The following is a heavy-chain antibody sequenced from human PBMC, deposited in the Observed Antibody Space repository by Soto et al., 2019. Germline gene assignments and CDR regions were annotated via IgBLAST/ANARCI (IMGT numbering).Heavy chain of an antibody. Sequence: PSETLSLTCTVSGGSISGYYWSWLRQPPGKGLEWIGYIYSIGSTNYNPSLRSRVTMSIDTSQNQFSLKLTSMTAADTAVYYCATGRVYYGSEYWGQGTLVTVS. D-gene: IGHD3-10*01. V-gene: IGHV4-4*08. CDR1: GGSISGYY. CDR2: IYSIGST. CDR3: ATGRVYYGSEY. J-gene: IGHJ4*02.